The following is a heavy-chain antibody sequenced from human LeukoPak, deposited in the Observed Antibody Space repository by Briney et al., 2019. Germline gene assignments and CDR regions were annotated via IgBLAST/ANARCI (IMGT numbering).Heavy chain of an antibody. J-gene: IGHJ3*02. CDR3: ARDHHRRLYDSQARDTFDI. CDR2: ISSSSSTI. CDR1: GFTFSSYS. V-gene: IGHV3-48*01. D-gene: IGHD3-22*01. Sequence: QPGGSLRLSCAASGFTFSSYSMNWVRQAPGKGLEWVSYISSSSSTIYYGDSVKGRFTISRDNAKSSLYLQMNSLRAEDTAVYYCARDHHRRLYDSQARDTFDIWGQGTMVTVSS.